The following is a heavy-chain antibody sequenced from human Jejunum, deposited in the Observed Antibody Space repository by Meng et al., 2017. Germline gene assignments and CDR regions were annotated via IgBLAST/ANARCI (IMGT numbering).Heavy chain of an antibody. CDR1: GFSLSTSGVG. V-gene: IGHV2-5*01. CDR3: AKDWSDTTFNF. CDR2: IYWNDDK. J-gene: IGHJ4*02. Sequence: QTTLKESGPTLVKPTQTLTLTCTFSGFSLSTSGVGVGWIRQPPGKALEWLALIYWNDDKRYSPSLKSRLTITKDTSKNQVFLTMTNMDPVDTATYYCAKDWSDTTFNFWGQGTLVTVSS. D-gene: IGHD3/OR15-3a*01.